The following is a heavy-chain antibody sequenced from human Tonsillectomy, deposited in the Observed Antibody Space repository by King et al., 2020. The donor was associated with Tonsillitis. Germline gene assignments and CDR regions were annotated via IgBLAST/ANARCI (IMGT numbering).Heavy chain of an antibody. D-gene: IGHD5-18*01. CDR3: ACIQRPIDY. V-gene: IGHV3-48*04. CDR1: GFTFSSYS. J-gene: IGHJ4*02. CDR2: ISSSSSNK. Sequence: VQLVESGGGLVQPGGSLRLSCAASGFTFSSYSMNWVRQAPGKGLEWVSYISSSSSNKYYADSVKGRFTISRDNAKNSLYLQMNSLRAEDTAVYYCACIQRPIDYWGQGALVTVSS.